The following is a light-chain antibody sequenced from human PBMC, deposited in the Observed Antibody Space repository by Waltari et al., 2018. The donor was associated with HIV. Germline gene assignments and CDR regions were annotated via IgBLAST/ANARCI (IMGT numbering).Light chain of an antibody. CDR1: QNMRDY. V-gene: IGKV1-39*01. CDR3: QNSFTFPLT. CDR2: PAS. Sequence: DIQLTQSPLSLSASVADRVTISCRASQNMRDYLNWYQQTPGNTPSLLIYPASSLHSGVPPRFSGRGSGTEFNLTISSLQPEDFATYYCQNSFTFPLTFGGGTKVDIK. J-gene: IGKJ4*01.